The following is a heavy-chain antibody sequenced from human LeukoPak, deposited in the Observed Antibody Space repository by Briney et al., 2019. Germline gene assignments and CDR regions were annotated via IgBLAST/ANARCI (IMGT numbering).Heavy chain of an antibody. J-gene: IGHJ4*02. V-gene: IGHV4-59*12. Sequence: SETLSLTCTVSGGSISSYYWSWSRQPPGKVLEWIGYIYYSGSTNYNPSLKSRVTISVDTSKNQFSLKLSSVTAADTAVYYCARRRGPWRGYYFDYWGQGTLVTVSS. CDR2: IYYSGST. CDR3: ARRRGPWRGYYFDY. CDR1: GGSISSYY. D-gene: IGHD3-10*01.